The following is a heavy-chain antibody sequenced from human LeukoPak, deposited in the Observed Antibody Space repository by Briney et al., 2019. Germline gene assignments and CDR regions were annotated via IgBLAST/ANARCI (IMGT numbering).Heavy chain of an antibody. CDR3: ATAGSRLSWIDY. Sequence: EASVKVSCKLSGYTGIELSMHWVRQVPGKGLEWMGGFDPEDGETIYAQKFQGRVTTTEDTSTDTAYMELSSLRSEDTAVYYCATAGSRLSWIDYWGQGTLVTVSS. D-gene: IGHD1-26*01. J-gene: IGHJ4*02. CDR2: FDPEDGET. CDR1: GYTGIELS. V-gene: IGHV1-24*01.